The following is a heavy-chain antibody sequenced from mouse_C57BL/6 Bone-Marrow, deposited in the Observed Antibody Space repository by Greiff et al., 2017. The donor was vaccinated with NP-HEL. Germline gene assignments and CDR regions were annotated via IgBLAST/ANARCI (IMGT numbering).Heavy chain of an antibody. V-gene: IGHV14-4*01. D-gene: IGHD1-1*01. CDR2: IDPENGDT. CDR1: GFNIKDDY. Sequence: EVQLQQSGAELVRPGASVKLSCTASGFNIKDDYMHWVKQRPEQGLEWIGWIDPENGDTEYASKFQGKATITADTSSKTAYLQLSSLTSEDTAVYYCNGYYGSSSLYYFDYWGQGTTLTVSS. CDR3: NGYYGSSSLYYFDY. J-gene: IGHJ2*01.